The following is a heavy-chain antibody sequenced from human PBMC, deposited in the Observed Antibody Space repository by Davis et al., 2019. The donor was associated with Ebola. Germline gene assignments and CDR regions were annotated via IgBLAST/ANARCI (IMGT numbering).Heavy chain of an antibody. CDR1: VFICSSYV. D-gene: IGHD3-10*01. CDR3: ARADYGSGSSYGMDV. CDR2: LGTSADT. V-gene: IGHV3-23*01. Sequence: GSSLKISCAVSVFICSSYVMSWVRHAPGKGLEWASTLGTSADTYYADSVKGRFTISRDNSKNTLYLQMNGLRVEDTAVYYCARADYGSGSSYGMDVWGKGTTVTVSS. J-gene: IGHJ6*04.